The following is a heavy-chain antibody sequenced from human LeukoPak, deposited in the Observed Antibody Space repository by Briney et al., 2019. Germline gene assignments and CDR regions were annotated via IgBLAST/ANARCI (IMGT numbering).Heavy chain of an antibody. CDR1: GFTFNGYA. J-gene: IGHJ4*02. CDR3: VKAYYYDSSGYPPHFDY. CDR2: ISTNGGNT. Sequence: GGSLRLSCAASGFTFNGYAMSWVRQAPGKGLEWVSVISTNGGNTYYADSVKGRFTISRDNSKNTLFLQMNTLRVEDTALYYCVKAYYYDSSGYPPHFDYWGQGTLVTVSS. V-gene: IGHV3-23*01. D-gene: IGHD3-22*01.